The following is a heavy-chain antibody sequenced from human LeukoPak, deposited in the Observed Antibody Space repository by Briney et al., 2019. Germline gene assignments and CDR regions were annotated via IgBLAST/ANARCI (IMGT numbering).Heavy chain of an antibody. CDR2: ISSSSSYI. V-gene: IGHV3-21*01. CDR1: GFTFSRHS. Sequence: GGSLRLSCAASGFTFSRHSINWVRQAPGKGLEWVSSISSSSSYIYYADSVKGRFTISRDNAKNSLYLQMNSLRAEDTAVYYCARDSGNYLDAFDSWGQGTMLIVSS. D-gene: IGHD1-7*01. CDR3: ARDSGNYLDAFDS. J-gene: IGHJ3*01.